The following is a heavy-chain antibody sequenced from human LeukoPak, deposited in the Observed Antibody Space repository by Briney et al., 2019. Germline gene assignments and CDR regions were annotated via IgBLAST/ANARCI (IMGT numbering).Heavy chain of an antibody. V-gene: IGHV3-53*01. J-gene: IGHJ4*02. D-gene: IGHD2-2*01. CDR3: AREVISTPSYFDY. CDR1: GFTFSSSF. CDR2: IHRDDKT. Sequence: GGSLRLSCAASGFTFSSSFIYWVRRAPGKGLEWVSFIHRDDKTYYADSVKGRFTTSRDSSKNTLYLQMNSLGADDTAVYYCAREVISTPSYFDYWGQGILVTVSS.